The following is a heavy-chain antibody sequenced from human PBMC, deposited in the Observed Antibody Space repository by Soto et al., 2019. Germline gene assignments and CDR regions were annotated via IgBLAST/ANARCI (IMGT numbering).Heavy chain of an antibody. J-gene: IGHJ4*02. CDR3: ARDLSINSPHMIVVVITAMDY. Sequence: GSLRLSCAASGFTFSSYAMHWVRQAPGKGLEWVAVISYDGSNKYYADSVKGRFTISRDNSKNSLYLQMNSLRAEDTAVYYCARDLSINSPHMIVVVITAMDYWGQGTLVTVSS. D-gene: IGHD3-22*01. V-gene: IGHV3-30-3*01. CDR1: GFTFSSYA. CDR2: ISYDGSNK.